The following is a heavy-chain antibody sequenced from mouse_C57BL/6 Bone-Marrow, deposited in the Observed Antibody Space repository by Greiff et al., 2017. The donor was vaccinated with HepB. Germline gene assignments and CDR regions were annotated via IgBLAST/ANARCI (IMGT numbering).Heavy chain of an antibody. CDR1: GYTFTSYW. CDR3: ATRVYSNFDY. D-gene: IGHD2-5*01. J-gene: IGHJ2*01. CDR2: IDPSDSYT. Sequence: QVQLQQPGAELVMPGASVKLSCKASGYTFTSYWMHWVKQRPGQGLEWIGEIDPSDSYTNYNQKFKGKSTLTVDKSSSTAYMQLSSLTSEDSAVYYCATRVYSNFDYWGQGTTLTVYS. V-gene: IGHV1-69*01.